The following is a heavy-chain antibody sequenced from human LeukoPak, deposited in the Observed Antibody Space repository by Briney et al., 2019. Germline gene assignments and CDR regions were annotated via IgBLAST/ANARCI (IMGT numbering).Heavy chain of an antibody. Sequence: SVKVSCKASGGTFSSYAISWVRQAPGQGLEWMGGIIPIFGTANYAQKFQGRVTITADESTSTAYMELSSLRSEDTAVYYCARGGYYGSGRRNAFDTWGQGTMVTVSS. CDR2: IIPIFGTA. V-gene: IGHV1-69*13. J-gene: IGHJ3*02. D-gene: IGHD3-10*01. CDR3: ARGGYYGSGRRNAFDT. CDR1: GGTFSSYA.